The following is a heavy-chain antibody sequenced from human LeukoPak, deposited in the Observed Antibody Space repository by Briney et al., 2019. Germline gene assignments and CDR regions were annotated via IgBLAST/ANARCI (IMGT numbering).Heavy chain of an antibody. Sequence: ASVKVSCKASGYTFTVHYLHWLRQAPGQGLGWLGWIKPDSGATNFAQNFQGRATMTSDTSINTAYMELSSLTSDDTAMYYCARDHDYGPDYWGQGTLVTVSA. CDR1: GYTFTVHY. V-gene: IGHV1-2*02. CDR3: ARDHDYGPDY. J-gene: IGHJ4*02. CDR2: IKPDSGAT. D-gene: IGHD4/OR15-4a*01.